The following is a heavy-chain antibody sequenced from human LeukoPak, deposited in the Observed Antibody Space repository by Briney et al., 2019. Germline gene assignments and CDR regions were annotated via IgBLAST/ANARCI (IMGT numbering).Heavy chain of an antibody. D-gene: IGHD4-17*01. Sequence: SVKVSCKASGGSFRTYPISWVRQAPGQGLEWMGGLTQFFRKTNYTQKFQGRLTITTDESSSTAYMELSDLRSDDTAVYYCARTVTTHPIYYYYMDVWGKGTTVTVSS. CDR2: LTQFFRKT. CDR3: ARTVTTHPIYYYYMDV. V-gene: IGHV1-69*05. J-gene: IGHJ6*03. CDR1: GGSFRTYP.